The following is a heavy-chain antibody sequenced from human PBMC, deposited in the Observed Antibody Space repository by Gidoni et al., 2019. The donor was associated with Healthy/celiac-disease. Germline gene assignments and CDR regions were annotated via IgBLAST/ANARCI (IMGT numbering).Heavy chain of an antibody. Sequence: RFTISRDNSKNTLYLQMNSLRAEDTAVYYCAKAGDCSSTSCYTGFGYWGQGTLVTVSS. J-gene: IGHJ4*02. D-gene: IGHD2-2*02. CDR3: AKAGDCSSTSCYTGFGY. V-gene: IGHV3-23*01.